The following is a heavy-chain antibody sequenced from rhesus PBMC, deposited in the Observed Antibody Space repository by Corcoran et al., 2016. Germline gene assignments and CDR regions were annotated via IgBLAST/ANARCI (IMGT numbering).Heavy chain of an antibody. D-gene: IGHD3-34*01. CDR2: ISYTGGST. CDR1: GFSFCDSS. Sequence: EVQLVESGGGLAKPGGSLRLSCAASGFSFCDSSMYWVRQAPGKGREWVSGISYTGGSTYYADSVKGRFTISRENAKNTLYLQMDSLRAEDTAVYYCARDLRGDYYYYGLDSWGQGVVVTVSS. V-gene: IGHV3S18*01. CDR3: ARDLRGDYYYYGLDS. J-gene: IGHJ6*01.